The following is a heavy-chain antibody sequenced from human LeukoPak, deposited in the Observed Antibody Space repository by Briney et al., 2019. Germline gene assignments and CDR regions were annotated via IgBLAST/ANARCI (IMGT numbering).Heavy chain of an antibody. J-gene: IGHJ1*01. D-gene: IGHD1-26*01. CDR1: GFTFSSYA. Sequence: PGGSLRLSCAASGFTFSSYAMSWVRQAPWKGLEWVSAISGSGGNTYYADSVKGRFTISRDNSKNTLYLQMDSLRAEDTAVYYCAKDPRSGSYYRAEYFQHWGQGTLVTVSS. CDR2: ISGSGGNT. CDR3: AKDPRSGSYYRAEYFQH. V-gene: IGHV3-23*01.